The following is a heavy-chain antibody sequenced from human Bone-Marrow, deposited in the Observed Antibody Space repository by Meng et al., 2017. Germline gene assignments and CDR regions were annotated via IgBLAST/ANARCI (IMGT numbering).Heavy chain of an antibody. J-gene: IGHJ6*02. CDR3: ARLGWLQSYYYHYGMDV. V-gene: IGHV3-20*04. Sequence: GGSLRLSCAASGITFDDYGMSWVRQAPGKGLEWVSGINWNGGSTGYADSVKGRFTISRDNAKNSLYLQMNSLRAEDTALYYCARLGWLQSYYYHYGMDVWGQGTTVTVSS. D-gene: IGHD5-24*01. CDR1: GITFDDYG. CDR2: INWNGGST.